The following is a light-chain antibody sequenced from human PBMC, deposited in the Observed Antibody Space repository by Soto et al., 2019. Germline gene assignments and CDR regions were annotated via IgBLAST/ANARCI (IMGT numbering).Light chain of an antibody. CDR3: GTWDSSLSAVV. V-gene: IGLV1-51*01. Sequence: QSVLTQPPSVSAAPGQKVNISCSGSSYNIANNFVSWYQQLPGTAPKLLIYDNNKRPSGIPDRFSGSKSGTSATLGITGLQTGDEADYYCGTWDSSLSAVVLGGGTKLTVL. CDR2: DNN. J-gene: IGLJ2*01. CDR1: SYNIANNF.